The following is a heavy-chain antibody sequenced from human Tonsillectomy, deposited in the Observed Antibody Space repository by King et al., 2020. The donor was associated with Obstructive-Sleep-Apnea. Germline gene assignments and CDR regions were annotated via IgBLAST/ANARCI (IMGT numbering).Heavy chain of an antibody. CDR3: ARQLGTYCSGGSCYFDS. CDR2: VYYSGTT. D-gene: IGHD2-15*01. Sequence: QLQESGPGLVKPSETLSLTCTVSGGSISSSNYYWGWIRQPPGKGLEWIGSVYYSGTTYYNPSLKSRVTISVDTSKNHFFLKLSSVTAADTAVYYCARQLGTYCSGGSCYFDSWGQGTLVTVSS. CDR1: GGSISSSNYY. V-gene: IGHV4-39*01. J-gene: IGHJ4*02.